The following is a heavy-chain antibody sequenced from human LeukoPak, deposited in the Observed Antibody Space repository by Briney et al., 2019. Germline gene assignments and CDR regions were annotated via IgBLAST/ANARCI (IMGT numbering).Heavy chain of an antibody. CDR2: INGAGDNT. CDR1: GYTFSSHG. V-gene: IGHV3-23*01. Sequence: GRSLRLSCAASGYTFSSHGLTWVRQAPGKGLGWVSTINGAGDNTYYTETVKGRFTISRDNSKNTLYLQMHSLRAEDTAIYYCAKVSVCYGCYLDYWGQGTLVTVS. CDR3: AKVSVCYGCYLDY. D-gene: IGHD3-16*01. J-gene: IGHJ4*02.